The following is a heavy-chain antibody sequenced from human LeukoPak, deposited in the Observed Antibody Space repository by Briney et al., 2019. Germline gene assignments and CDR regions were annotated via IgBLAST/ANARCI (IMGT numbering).Heavy chain of an antibody. Sequence: GGSLRLSCAASGFTFSSYGMHWIRQAPGKGLEWVTFASDDGENKHYAESVQGRFTISRDNSKSTLCLQMNSLRAEDTAVYYCAKQLGYCSDGSCYSPYWGQGTLVTVSS. CDR1: GFTFSSYG. CDR3: AKQLGYCSDGSCYSPY. D-gene: IGHD2-15*01. CDR2: ASDDGENK. J-gene: IGHJ4*02. V-gene: IGHV3-30*18.